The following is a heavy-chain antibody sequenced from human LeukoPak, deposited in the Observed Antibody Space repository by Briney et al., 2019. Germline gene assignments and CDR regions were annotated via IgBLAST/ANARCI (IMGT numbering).Heavy chain of an antibody. CDR1: GYTLTELS. CDR3: ATGGELVPAAPGY. J-gene: IGHJ4*02. V-gene: IGHV1-24*01. Sequence: ASVKVSCKVSGYTLTELSMHWVRQAPGKGLEWMGGFDPEDGETIYAQKFQGRVTMTEDTSTDTAYMEPSGLRSEDTAVYYCATGGELVPAAPGYWGQGTLVTVSS. D-gene: IGHD2-2*01. CDR2: FDPEDGET.